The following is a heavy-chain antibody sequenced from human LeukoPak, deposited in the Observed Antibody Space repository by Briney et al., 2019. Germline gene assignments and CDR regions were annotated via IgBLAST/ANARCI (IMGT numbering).Heavy chain of an antibody. CDR2: INLDGSVR. V-gene: IGHV3-7*01. CDR3: ATSDDSSGSD. D-gene: IGHD3-22*01. CDR1: GFTFSGYW. Sequence: GGSLRLSCAASGFTFSGYWMSWVRQAPGKGLERVANINLDGSVRHYVDSARGRFTISRDNAKNSLYLQMNSLRAEDTALYYCATSDDSSGSDWGQGTLVTVSS. J-gene: IGHJ4*02.